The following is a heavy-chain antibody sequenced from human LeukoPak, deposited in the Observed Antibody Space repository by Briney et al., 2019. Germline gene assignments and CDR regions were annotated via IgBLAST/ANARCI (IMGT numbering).Heavy chain of an antibody. Sequence: SETLSLTCAVYGGSFSGYYWSWIRQPPGKGLEWIGEINHSGSTNYNPSLKSRVTISVDTSKNQFSLKLSSVTAADTAVYYCARGPKAGILTGYYRGPNDYWGQGTLVTVSS. CDR2: INHSGST. CDR1: GGSFSGYY. D-gene: IGHD3-9*01. CDR3: ARGPKAGILTGYYRGPNDY. V-gene: IGHV4-34*01. J-gene: IGHJ4*02.